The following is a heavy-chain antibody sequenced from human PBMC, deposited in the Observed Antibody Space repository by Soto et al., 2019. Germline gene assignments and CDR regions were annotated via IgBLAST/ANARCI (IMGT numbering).Heavy chain of an antibody. CDR3: ARDRQRGKAGMDV. CDR1: GGSISSYY. CDR2: IYYSGST. D-gene: IGHD3-10*01. Sequence: PSETLSLTCTVSGGSISSYYWSWIRQPPGKGLEWIGYIYYSGSTSHNPSLKSRVTISVDTSKNQFSLKLSSVTAADTAVYYCARDRQRGKAGMDVWGQGTTVTVSS. J-gene: IGHJ6*02. V-gene: IGHV4-59*01.